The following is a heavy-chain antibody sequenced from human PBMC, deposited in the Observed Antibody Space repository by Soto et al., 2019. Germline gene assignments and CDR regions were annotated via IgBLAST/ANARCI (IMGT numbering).Heavy chain of an antibody. D-gene: IGHD3-9*01. CDR2: ISYDGSNK. V-gene: IGHV3-30*18. CDR1: GFTFSSYG. J-gene: IGHJ4*02. Sequence: PGGSLRLSCAASGFTFSSYGMHWVRQAPGKGLEWVAVISYDGSNKYYADSVKGRFTISRDNSKNTLYLQMNSLRAEDTAVYYCAKGGEGYFDWLPMGYWGQGTLVTVSS. CDR3: AKGGEGYFDWLPMGY.